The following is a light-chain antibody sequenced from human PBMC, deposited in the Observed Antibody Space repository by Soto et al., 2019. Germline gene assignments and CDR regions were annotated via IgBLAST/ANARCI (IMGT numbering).Light chain of an antibody. CDR1: QSISSN. J-gene: IGKJ4*01. CDR2: DTS. Sequence: EIVMTQSPATLSLSPGEGATLSCRASQSISSNLAWYQQKPGQAPRLLIYDTSTRATGVPARFSGSGSGTEFTLTISSLQSEDFAVYYCQHYNNWPLTFGGGTKVEIK. V-gene: IGKV3-15*01. CDR3: QHYNNWPLT.